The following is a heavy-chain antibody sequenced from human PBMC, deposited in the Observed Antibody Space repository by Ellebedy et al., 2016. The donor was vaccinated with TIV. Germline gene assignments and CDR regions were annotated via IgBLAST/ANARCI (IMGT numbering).Heavy chain of an antibody. J-gene: IGHJ4*02. Sequence: GSLRLSCSVSGGSISGYYWSWIRQPPGKGLEWIGYTYSSGSTTYSPSLKSRLTISVDTSKNQFSLKLSSVTAADTAVYYCARYGGYYWDYWGQGTLVTVSS. CDR1: GGSISGYY. CDR3: ARYGGYYWDY. V-gene: IGHV4-59*08. D-gene: IGHD5-12*01. CDR2: TYSSGST.